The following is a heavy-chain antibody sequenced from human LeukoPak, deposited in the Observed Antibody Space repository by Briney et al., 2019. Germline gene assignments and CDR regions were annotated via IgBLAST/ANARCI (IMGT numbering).Heavy chain of an antibody. Sequence: GGSLILSCAASGFTFSTYAMSWVRQAPGKGPQWVSSISGSGASTYYADSVKGRFTISRDNSKNTLYLQMSSLRAEDTAAYYCAKAISEYGGYDHYFDSWGQGTLVTVSS. CDR1: GFTFSTYA. J-gene: IGHJ4*02. V-gene: IGHV3-23*01. CDR2: ISGSGAST. CDR3: AKAISEYGGYDHYFDS. D-gene: IGHD5-12*01.